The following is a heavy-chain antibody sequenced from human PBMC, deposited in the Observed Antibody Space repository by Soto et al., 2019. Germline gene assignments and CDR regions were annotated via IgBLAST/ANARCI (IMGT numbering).Heavy chain of an antibody. J-gene: IGHJ4*02. Sequence: QDHLAQSGAEVRQPGSSVTVSCKASGGTFNNYGISLVRQAPGQGLAWMGVIIPLYGTVTYAQKFQGRASPTADKYTSTADTDLSSLRSDDTAVYYCARGSVIRGNNPNHFGLWGQGNLFTVAS. V-gene: IGHV1-69*06. D-gene: IGHD3-10*01. CDR1: GGTFNNYG. CDR3: ARGSVIRGNNPNHFGL. CDR2: IIPLYGTV.